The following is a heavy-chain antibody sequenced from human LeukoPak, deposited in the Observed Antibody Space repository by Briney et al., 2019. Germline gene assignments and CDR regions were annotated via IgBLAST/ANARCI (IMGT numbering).Heavy chain of an antibody. V-gene: IGHV3-21*01. CDR1: GLSFGDYT. J-gene: IGHJ4*02. CDR2: ISSSSSYI. Sequence: PGGSLRLSCEASGLSFGDYTMHWVRQAPGKGLEWVSSISSSSSYIYYADSVRGRFTISRDNPKNSLYLQMNSLRAEDTAVYYCARVALVSGPSYGSESEAADYWGQGTLVTVSS. D-gene: IGHD3-10*01. CDR3: ARVALVSGPSYGSESEAADY.